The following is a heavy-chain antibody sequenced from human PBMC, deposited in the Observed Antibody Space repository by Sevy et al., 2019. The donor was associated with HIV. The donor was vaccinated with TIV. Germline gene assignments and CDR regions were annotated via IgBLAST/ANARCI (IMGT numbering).Heavy chain of an antibody. CDR2: ISGSGGST. J-gene: IGHJ6*02. Sequence: GGSLRLSCAASGFTFSSYAMSWVRQAPGKGLEWVSAISGSGGSTYYADSVKGRFTIPRDNSKNTLDLQMNSLRAEDTAVYYCAARETSRNYYYYYGMDVWGQGTTVTVSS. CDR1: GFTFSSYA. V-gene: IGHV3-23*01. CDR3: AARETSRNYYYYYGMDV. D-gene: IGHD2-2*01.